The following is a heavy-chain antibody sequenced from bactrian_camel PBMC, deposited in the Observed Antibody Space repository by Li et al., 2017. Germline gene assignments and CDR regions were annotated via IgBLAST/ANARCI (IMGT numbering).Heavy chain of an antibody. CDR3: AADVGSMSGNCQPNY. D-gene: IGHD6*01. J-gene: IGHJ4*01. CDR2: IYTGSLAT. CDR1: GTTNSNYC. V-gene: IGHV3S1*01. Sequence: HVQLVESGGGSVQPGGSLSLSCAVSGTTNSNYCMGWFRQAPGKEREGVASIYTGSLATDYAASVKGRFTISQDKAKNSLYLQMNSLQPEDTAMYYCAADVGSMSGNCQPNYWGQGTQVTVS.